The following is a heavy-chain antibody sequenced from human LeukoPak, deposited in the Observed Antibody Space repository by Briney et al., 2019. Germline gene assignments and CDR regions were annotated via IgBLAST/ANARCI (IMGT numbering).Heavy chain of an antibody. Sequence: GGSLRLSCAASGFTVSSNYMSWVRQAPGKGLEWVSVICSGGSTYYADSVKGRFTISRDNSKNTLYLQMNSLRAEDTAVYYCARGRGSVAGQVLVYWGQGTLVTVSS. CDR2: ICSGGST. CDR1: GFTVSSNY. D-gene: IGHD6-19*01. CDR3: ARGRGSVAGQVLVY. J-gene: IGHJ4*02. V-gene: IGHV3-66*01.